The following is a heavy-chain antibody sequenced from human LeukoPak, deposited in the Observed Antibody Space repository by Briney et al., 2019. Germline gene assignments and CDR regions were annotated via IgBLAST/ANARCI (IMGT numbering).Heavy chain of an antibody. D-gene: IGHD6-19*01. J-gene: IGHJ4*02. CDR3: ARVGYSSGLDY. Sequence: SSDTLSLPYTVSCRPISGYYWSWIRQPPPKGLEWIGYIYYSWCTNYNPSLKSRVTISVDTSKNQFSLKLSSVTAADTAVYYCARVGYSSGLDYWGQGTLVTVSS. V-gene: IGHV4-59*07. CDR2: IYYSWCT. CDR1: CRPISGYY.